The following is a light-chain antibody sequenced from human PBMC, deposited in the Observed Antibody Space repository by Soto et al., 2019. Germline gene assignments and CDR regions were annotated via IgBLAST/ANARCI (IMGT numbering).Light chain of an antibody. CDR1: QSISSY. CDR2: AAS. V-gene: IGKV1-39*01. J-gene: IGKJ1*01. Sequence: DIQMTQSPSTLSVSVGDRVTITCRASQSISSYLTWYQQKPGEAPKLLIYAASSLESGVPSRFSGSGSGTDFTLTISRLQPEDFATYYCQQSYSTLGTFGQGTEV. CDR3: QQSYSTLGT.